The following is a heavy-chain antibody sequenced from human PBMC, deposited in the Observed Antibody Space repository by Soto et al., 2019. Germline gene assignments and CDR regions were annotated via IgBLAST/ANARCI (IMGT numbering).Heavy chain of an antibody. Sequence: ASVKVSCKASGGTFSSYAISWVRQAPGQGLEWMGGIIPIFGTANYAQKFQGRVTITADKSTSTAYMELSSLRSEDTAVYYCASFGEPYYYDSSGYSAFDIWGQGTMVPVSS. CDR2: IIPIFGTA. D-gene: IGHD3-22*01. CDR3: ASFGEPYYYDSSGYSAFDI. CDR1: GGTFSSYA. V-gene: IGHV1-69*06. J-gene: IGHJ3*02.